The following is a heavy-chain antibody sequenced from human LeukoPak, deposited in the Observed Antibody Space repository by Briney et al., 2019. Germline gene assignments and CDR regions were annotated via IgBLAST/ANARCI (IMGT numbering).Heavy chain of an antibody. CDR2: INHSGST. V-gene: IGHV4-34*01. CDR3: ARTGYRDHFNL. Sequence: SETLSLTCAVYGGSFSGYYWSWIRQPPGKGLEWIEEINHSGSTNYNPSLKSRVTISVDTYKHQFSLKLSSVTAPDTAVYYCARTGYRDHFNLWGRGTLVTVSS. CDR1: GGSFSGYY. J-gene: IGHJ2*01. D-gene: IGHD4-17*01.